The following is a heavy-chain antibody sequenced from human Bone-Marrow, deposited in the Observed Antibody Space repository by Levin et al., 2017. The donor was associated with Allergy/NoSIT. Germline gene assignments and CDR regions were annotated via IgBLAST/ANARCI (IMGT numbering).Heavy chain of an antibody. CDR2: IHYSGAT. CDR3: ARGLGCVGDICYSDNWFDP. D-gene: IGHD2-21*01. V-gene: IGHV4-31*03. Sequence: SQTLSLTCTVSGGSISSAQDFWTWIRQHPGKGLEWIGYIHYSGATYYSPSLKSRATLSVDTSKNQFSLKLTSVTAADTAVYYCARGLGCVGDICYSDNWFDPWGQGTLVTVSS. J-gene: IGHJ5*02. CDR1: GGSISSAQDF.